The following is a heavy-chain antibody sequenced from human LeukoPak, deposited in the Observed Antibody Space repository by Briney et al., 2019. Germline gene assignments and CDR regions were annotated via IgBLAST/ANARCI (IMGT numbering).Heavy chain of an antibody. D-gene: IGHD2-2*01. CDR2: ISYDGSNK. CDR3: AKGPLRGTAAAIDY. J-gene: IGHJ4*02. CDR1: GFTFSSYA. V-gene: IGHV3-30-3*01. Sequence: QPGRSLRLSCAASGFTFSSYAMHWVRQAPGKGLEWVAVISYDGSNKHYADSVKGRFTISRDISTDTLWLQMDSLRTEDTAVYYCAKGPLRGTAAAIDYWGQGTLVTVSS.